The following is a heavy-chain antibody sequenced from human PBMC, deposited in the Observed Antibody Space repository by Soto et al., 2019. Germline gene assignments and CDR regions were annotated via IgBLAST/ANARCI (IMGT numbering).Heavy chain of an antibody. J-gene: IGHJ4*02. Sequence: QVQLVQSGAEVKKPGSPVRVSCTASGDTCNFYTISWVRQVPGQGPEWMGRIIPMLGMSNYAQKFQGRVTIMADKSTSTVYMNLSGLTSEDTAVYYCATNYGSGSTLFDYWGQGTLVTVSS. CDR3: ATNYGSGSTLFDY. CDR1: GDTCNFYT. CDR2: IIPMLGMS. V-gene: IGHV1-69*02. D-gene: IGHD3-10*01.